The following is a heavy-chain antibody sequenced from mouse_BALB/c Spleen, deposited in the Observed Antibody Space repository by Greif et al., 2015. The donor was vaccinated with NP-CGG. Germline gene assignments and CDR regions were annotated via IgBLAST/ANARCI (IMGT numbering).Heavy chain of an antibody. Sequence: EVQLQQSGPELVKPGASVKISCKASGYSFTGYYMHWVKQSHVKSLEWIGRINPYNGATSYNQNFKDKASLTVDKSSSTAYMELHSLTSEDSAVYYCARCYGYWYFDVWGAGTTVTVSS. D-gene: IGHD1-1*01. CDR2: INPYNGAT. CDR1: GYSFTGYY. V-gene: IGHV1-31*01. CDR3: ARCYGYWYFDV. J-gene: IGHJ1*01.